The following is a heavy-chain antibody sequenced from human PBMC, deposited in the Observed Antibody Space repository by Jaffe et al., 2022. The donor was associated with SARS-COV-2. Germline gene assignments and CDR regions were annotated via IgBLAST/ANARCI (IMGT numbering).Heavy chain of an antibody. Sequence: EVQLVESGGGLVKPGGSLRLSCAASGFTFSSYSMNWVRQAPGKGLEWVSSISSSSSYIYYADSVKGRFTISRDNAKNSLYLQMNSLRAEDTAVYYCARDAQPPGVGAPNFDYWGQGTLVTVSS. CDR2: ISSSSSYI. CDR1: GFTFSSYS. CDR3: ARDAQPPGVGAPNFDY. D-gene: IGHD1-26*01. V-gene: IGHV3-21*01. J-gene: IGHJ4*02.